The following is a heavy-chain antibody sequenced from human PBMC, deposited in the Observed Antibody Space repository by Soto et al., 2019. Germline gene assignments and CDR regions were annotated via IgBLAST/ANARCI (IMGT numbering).Heavy chain of an antibody. J-gene: IGHJ1*01. CDR2: FIPIFGTL. CDR1: GGTFSNFA. Sequence: QVQLVQSGAEVQKPGSSVMVSCKASGGTFSNFAISWVRQAPGQGLEWMGGFIPIFGTLNYAQRFQGRLTMSADESTITAYMELSRVRSEDTAVYYCARFEQLVLHWGQGPLVTVSS. CDR3: ARFEQLVLH. D-gene: IGHD6-13*01. V-gene: IGHV1-69*01.